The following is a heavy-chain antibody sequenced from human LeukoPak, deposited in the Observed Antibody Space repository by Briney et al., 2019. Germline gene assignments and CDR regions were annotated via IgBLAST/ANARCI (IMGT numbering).Heavy chain of an antibody. J-gene: IGHJ6*03. CDR1: GGSISSYY. CDR2: IYYSGST. V-gene: IGHV4-59*01. D-gene: IGHD1-26*01. Sequence: PSETLSLTCTVSGGSISSYYWSWIRQPPGKGLEWIGYIYYSGSTNYNPSLKSRVTISVDTSKNQFSLKLSSVTAADTAVYYCARGIVGATPSYYYYMDVWGKGTTVTISS. CDR3: ARGIVGATPSYYYYMDV.